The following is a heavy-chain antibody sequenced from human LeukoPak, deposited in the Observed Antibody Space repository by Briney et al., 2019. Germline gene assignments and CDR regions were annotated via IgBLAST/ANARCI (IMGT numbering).Heavy chain of an antibody. V-gene: IGHV1-58*01. CDR1: GFTFTSSA. J-gene: IGHJ6*02. D-gene: IGHD2-2*01. CDR3: AADAEYCSSTSCYSYGMDV. CDR2: IVVGSGNT. Sequence: SVKVSCKASGFTFTSSAVQWVRQARGQRLEWIGWIVVGSGNTNYAQKFQERVTITRDMSTSTAYMELSSLRSEDTAVYYCAADAEYCSSTSCYSYGMDVWGQGTTVTVSS.